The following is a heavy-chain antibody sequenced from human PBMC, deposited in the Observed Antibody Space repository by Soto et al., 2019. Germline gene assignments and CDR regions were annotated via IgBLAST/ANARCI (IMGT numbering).Heavy chain of an antibody. CDR2: IYYSGST. CDR3: ARHGGGSGSYYYYYYGMDV. V-gene: IGHV4-39*01. D-gene: IGHD3-10*01. CDR1: GGSISSSSYY. J-gene: IGHJ6*02. Sequence: SETLSLTCTVSGGSISSSSYYWGWIRQPPGKGLEWIGSIYYSGSTYYNPSLKSRVTISVDTSKNQFSLKLSSATAADTAVYYCARHGGGSGSYYYYYYGMDVWGQGTTVTVSS.